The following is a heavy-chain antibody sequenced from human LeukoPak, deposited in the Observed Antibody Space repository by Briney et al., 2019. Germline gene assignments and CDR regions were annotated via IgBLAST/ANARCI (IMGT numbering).Heavy chain of an antibody. Sequence: SETLSLTCTVSGGSISSYYWSWIRQPPGKGLEWIGYIYTSGSTNYNPSLKSPVTISVDTSKNQFSLKLSSVTAADTAVYYCAAISGYYSDAFDIWGQGTMVTVSS. CDR2: IYTSGST. V-gene: IGHV4-4*09. J-gene: IGHJ3*02. CDR1: GGSISSYY. CDR3: AAISGYYSDAFDI. D-gene: IGHD3-22*01.